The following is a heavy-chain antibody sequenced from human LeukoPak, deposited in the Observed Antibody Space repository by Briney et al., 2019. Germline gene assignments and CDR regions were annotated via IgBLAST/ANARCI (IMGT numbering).Heavy chain of an antibody. CDR3: ARFYGNYAGDYYYGMDV. CDR2: IKQGESER. Sequence: PGGSLRLSCAASGFTFRSYRMNWVRQAPGKGLEWVASIKQGESERYYVDSVNGRFTISRDNAKNSLYLQMNSLRAEDTAVYYCARFYGNYAGDYYYGMDVWGQGTTVTVSS. V-gene: IGHV3-7*02. D-gene: IGHD4-11*01. J-gene: IGHJ6*02. CDR1: GFTFRSYR.